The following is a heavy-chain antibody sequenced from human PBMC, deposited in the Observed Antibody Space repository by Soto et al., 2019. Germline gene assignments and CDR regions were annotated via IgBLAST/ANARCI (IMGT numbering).Heavy chain of an antibody. CDR2: IKSKTDGGTT. CDR3: TTSPTDIVATTTGFDY. V-gene: IGHV3-15*01. CDR1: GFAFINAW. D-gene: IGHD5-12*01. J-gene: IGHJ4*02. Sequence: WGSLRLSCAASGFAFINAWIIFCRHSPFKWLEWVVRIKSKTDGGTTDYAAPVKGRFTILRDDSKNTLYLQMNSLKTEDTAVYYCTTSPTDIVATTTGFDYWGQGTLVTVSS.